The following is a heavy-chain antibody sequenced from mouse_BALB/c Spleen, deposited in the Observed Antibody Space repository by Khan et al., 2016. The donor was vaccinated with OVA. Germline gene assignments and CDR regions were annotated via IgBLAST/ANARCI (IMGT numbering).Heavy chain of an antibody. D-gene: IGHD2-14*01. CDR2: INPSTGYT. CDR3: TRLGTTRGWFAY. CDR1: GYTFTTYW. V-gene: IGHV1-7*01. Sequence: VKLLESGAELAKPGASVKMSCKASGYTFTTYWMHWVKQRPGQGLEWIGYINPSTGYTEYNQKFKDKATLTADKSSSTAYMQLSSLTSEDSAVYYCTRLGTTRGWFAYWGQGTLVTVSA. J-gene: IGHJ3*01.